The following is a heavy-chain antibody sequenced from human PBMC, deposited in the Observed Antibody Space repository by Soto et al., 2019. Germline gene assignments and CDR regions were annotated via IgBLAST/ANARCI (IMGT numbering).Heavy chain of an antibody. CDR2: ISGSGGST. CDR1: GFTFSSYA. V-gene: IGHV3-23*01. Sequence: EVQLLESGGGLVQPGGSLRLSCAASGFTFSSYAMSWVRQAPGKGLEWVSAISGSGGSTYYADSVKGRFTISRDNSKNTLYLHMNSLKAEDTAVYYCARDGGVVPAARALGYWGQGTLVTVSS. D-gene: IGHD2-2*01. CDR3: ARDGGVVPAARALGY. J-gene: IGHJ4*02.